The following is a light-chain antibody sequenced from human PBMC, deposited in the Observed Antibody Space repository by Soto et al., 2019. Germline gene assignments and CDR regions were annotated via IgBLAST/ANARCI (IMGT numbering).Light chain of an antibody. CDR3: QQRSDWPWT. V-gene: IGKV3-11*01. Sequence: ETVMTQSPAILSLSPGERGTLSCRASESVTNYLAWYQQKPGQAPRLLVYDVSNRATGIPARFSGGGSGTDFTLTISNLEPEDFAVYYCQQRSDWPWTFGQGTKVDIK. CDR1: ESVTNY. CDR2: DVS. J-gene: IGKJ1*01.